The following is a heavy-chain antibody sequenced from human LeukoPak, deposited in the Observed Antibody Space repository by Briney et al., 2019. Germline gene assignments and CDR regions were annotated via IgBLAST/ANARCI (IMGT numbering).Heavy chain of an antibody. CDR1: GFTFSNYW. Sequence: GGSLRLSCEASGFTFSNYWIHWVRHAPGKGLEWVSAISGSGGSTYYADSVKGRFTISRDNSKNTLYLQMNSLRAEDTAVYYCAKDLGPIPPDIWGQGTMVTVSS. D-gene: IGHD2-21*01. V-gene: IGHV3-23*01. J-gene: IGHJ3*02. CDR3: AKDLGPIPPDI. CDR2: ISGSGGST.